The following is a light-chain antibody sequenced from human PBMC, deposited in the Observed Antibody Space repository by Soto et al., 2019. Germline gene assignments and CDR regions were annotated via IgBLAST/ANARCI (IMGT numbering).Light chain of an antibody. CDR3: AAWDDSLNGVV. Sequence: QPVLTQPPSASGTPGQRVTISCSGSSSNIGSNTVNWYQQLPGTAPKLLIYSNNQQPSGVPDRFSGSKSGTSASLAISGLQSEDEADYYCAAWDDSLNGVVFGGGTKVTVL. J-gene: IGLJ2*01. CDR2: SNN. V-gene: IGLV1-44*01. CDR1: SSNIGSNT.